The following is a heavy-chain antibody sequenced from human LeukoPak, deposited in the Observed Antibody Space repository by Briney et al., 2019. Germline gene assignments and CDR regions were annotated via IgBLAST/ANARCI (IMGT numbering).Heavy chain of an antibody. CDR1: GFTFSSYG. Sequence: GRSLRLSCAASGFTFSSYGMHWVRQAPGKGLEWVAVIWYDGSNKYYADSVKGRFTISRGNSKNTLYLQMNSLRAEDTAVYYCARDASYGSGTYYYYYGMDVWGQGTTVTVSS. CDR2: IWYDGSNK. CDR3: ARDASYGSGTYYYYYGMDV. J-gene: IGHJ6*02. D-gene: IGHD3-10*01. V-gene: IGHV3-33*01.